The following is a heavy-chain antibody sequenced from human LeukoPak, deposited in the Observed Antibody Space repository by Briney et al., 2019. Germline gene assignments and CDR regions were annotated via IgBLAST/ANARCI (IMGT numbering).Heavy chain of an antibody. Sequence: TSETLSLTCAVYGGSFSGYYWGWIRQSPGKGLEWIGEIHLSGALHYNPSLESRINISPDTSMNQFSLKMSSVTIADTAVYYCARGTDPYKVAYWGPGTLVTVSS. CDR2: IHLSGAL. J-gene: IGHJ4*02. V-gene: IGHV4-34*01. CDR1: GGSFSGYY. CDR3: ARGTDPYKVAY. D-gene: IGHD1-1*01.